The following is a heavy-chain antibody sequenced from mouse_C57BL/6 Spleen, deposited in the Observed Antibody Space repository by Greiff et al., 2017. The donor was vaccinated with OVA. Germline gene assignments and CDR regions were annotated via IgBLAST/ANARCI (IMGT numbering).Heavy chain of an antibody. CDR1: GYTFTSYW. CDR2: IHPNSGST. D-gene: IGHD2-5*01. CDR3: ARTYYSNYVGYAMDY. V-gene: IGHV1-64*01. J-gene: IGHJ4*01. Sequence: QVHVKQPGAELVKPGASVKLSCKASGYTFTSYWMHWVKQRPGQGLEWIGMIHPNSGSTNYNEKFKSKATLTLDKSSSTAYMQLSSLTSEDSAVYYCARTYYSNYVGYAMDYWGQGTSVTVSS.